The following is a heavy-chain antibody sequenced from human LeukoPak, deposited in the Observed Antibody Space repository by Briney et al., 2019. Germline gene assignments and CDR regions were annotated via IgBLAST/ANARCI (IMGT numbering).Heavy chain of an antibody. V-gene: IGHV3-23*01. D-gene: IGHD2-15*01. CDR3: AKQLGYCSDGSCYFPY. CDR2: ISNNGGYT. J-gene: IGHJ4*02. CDR1: GFTVSSNY. Sequence: GGSLRLSCAASGFTVSSNYMSWVRQAPGKGLEWVSAISNNGGYTYYADSVQGRFTISRDNSKSTLCLQMNNLRAEDTAVYYCAKQLGYCSDGSCYFPYWGQGTLVTVSS.